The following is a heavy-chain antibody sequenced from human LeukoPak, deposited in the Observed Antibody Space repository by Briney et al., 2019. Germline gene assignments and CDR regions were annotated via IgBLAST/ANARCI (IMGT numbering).Heavy chain of an antibody. J-gene: IGHJ4*02. V-gene: IGHV3-21*01. D-gene: IGHD3-22*01. CDR1: GFLFNTHT. CDR3: ATPYYYTVSDYYSSHY. Sequence: PGVSQRLSCAPCGFLFNTHTMNCVRQAPGEGLEWVSSISSSSTYIYYADSVRGRFNLPRDNAKNSLYLQMNTLSAEDTAVYYCATPYYYTVSDYYSSHYWGQGTLVTVSS. CDR2: ISSSSTYI.